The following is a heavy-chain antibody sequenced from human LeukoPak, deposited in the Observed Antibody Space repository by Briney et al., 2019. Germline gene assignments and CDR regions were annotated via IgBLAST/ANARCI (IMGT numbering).Heavy chain of an antibody. D-gene: IGHD2-21*02. Sequence: ASVKVSCKASGYTFTSYGISWVRQAPGQGLEWVGWVSAHNGNTNYAQKLQGRVTMTTDTSTSTAYMELRSLRSDDTAVYYCARDRDIVVVTAMKYYYYYMDVWGKGTTVTVSS. CDR2: VSAHNGNT. J-gene: IGHJ6*03. V-gene: IGHV1-18*01. CDR1: GYTFTSYG. CDR3: ARDRDIVVVTAMKYYYYYMDV.